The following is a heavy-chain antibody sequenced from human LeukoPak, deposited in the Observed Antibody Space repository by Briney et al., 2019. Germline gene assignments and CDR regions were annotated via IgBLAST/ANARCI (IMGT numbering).Heavy chain of an antibody. Sequence: SETLSLTCSVSGGSISSHYWSWIRQPPGKGLEWMGYIYYSWSTKYNPSLKSRVTISVDTSKNQFSLKLSSVTAADTDVYYCARSGYSSSWRFDPWGQGTLVTVSS. V-gene: IGHV4-59*11. D-gene: IGHD6-13*01. J-gene: IGHJ5*02. CDR3: ARSGYSSSWRFDP. CDR2: IYYSWST. CDR1: GGSISSHY.